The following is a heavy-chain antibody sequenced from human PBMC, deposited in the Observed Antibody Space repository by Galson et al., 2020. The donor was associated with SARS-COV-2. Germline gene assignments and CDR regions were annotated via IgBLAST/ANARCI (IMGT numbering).Heavy chain of an antibody. V-gene: IGHV4-34*01. D-gene: IGHD3-22*01. CDR1: GGSFSDYY. J-gene: IGHJ4*02. CDR2: VHHSGTT. Sequence: SETLSLTCAVYGGSFSDYYWTWIRQPPGKGLEWIGEVHHSGTTNYNSSLKSRVTISVDTSKNQFSLKLSSVTAADTAVYYCARGNRDINMILVVIAAVNYDFGGWGQVTLVTVAA. CDR3: ARGNRDINMILVVIAAVNYDFGG.